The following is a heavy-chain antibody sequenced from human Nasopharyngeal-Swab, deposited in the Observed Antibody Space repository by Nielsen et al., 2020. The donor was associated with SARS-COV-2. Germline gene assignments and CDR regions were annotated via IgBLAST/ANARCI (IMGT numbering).Heavy chain of an antibody. D-gene: IGHD6-19*01. V-gene: IGHV3-74*01. CDR1: GFTFRNYW. CDR3: ASDLSGRDDN. CDR2: SNEDGSIT. J-gene: IGHJ4*02. Sequence: GESLKISCAASGFTFRNYWMHWVRQAPGKGLESASRSNEDGSITSYADSVKGRFAISRDNAKNNLYLQMNSLRAEDTAVYFCASDLSGRDDNWGQGTLVTVAA.